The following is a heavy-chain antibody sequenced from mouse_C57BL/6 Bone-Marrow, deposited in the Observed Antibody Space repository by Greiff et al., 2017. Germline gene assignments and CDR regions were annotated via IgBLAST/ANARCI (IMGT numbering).Heavy chain of an antibody. J-gene: IGHJ4*01. CDR1: GYTFTSYW. Sequence: QVQLQQPGAELVMPGASVKLSCKASGYTFTSYWMHWVKQRPGQGLEWIGELDPSDSYTNYNQQFKGKSTLTVDKSSSTAYMQLSSLTSEDSAVYYCARAGDYGDYYAMDYWGQGTSVTVSS. CDR2: LDPSDSYT. D-gene: IGHD2-4*01. V-gene: IGHV1-69*01. CDR3: ARAGDYGDYYAMDY.